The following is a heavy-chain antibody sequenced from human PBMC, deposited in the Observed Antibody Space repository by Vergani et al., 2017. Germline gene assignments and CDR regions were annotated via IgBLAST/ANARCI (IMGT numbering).Heavy chain of an antibody. D-gene: IGHD2-15*01. CDR1: GESIRSGSHY. CDR3: ARSRPYCTSGSCPAI. J-gene: IGHJ4*02. V-gene: IGHV4-61*02. Sequence: VQLVESGPGLLKPSQTLSLTCTVSGESIRSGSHYWSWIRQPAGKGPEWIGHIHTGGSTDLNPSFKSRVSISVDTSKSQFSLKLNSVTVADTAVYYCARSRPYCTSGSCPAIWGQGTLVTVSS. CDR2: IHTGGST.